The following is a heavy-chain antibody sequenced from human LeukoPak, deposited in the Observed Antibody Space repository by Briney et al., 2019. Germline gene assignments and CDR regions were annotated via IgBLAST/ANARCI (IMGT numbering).Heavy chain of an antibody. J-gene: IGHJ5*02. Sequence: AAVQVTCQACGYTFTSYGISWVRQAPGQGLEWMGWISAYNGNTTYAQKLQGRVTMTTDTSTSTAYMELRSVRSHDTAVYYCARDLFCTNGVCYGNWFDPWGQGALVTVSS. V-gene: IGHV1-18*01. CDR1: GYTFTSYG. CDR3: ARDLFCTNGVCYGNWFDP. CDR2: ISAYNGNT. D-gene: IGHD2-8*01.